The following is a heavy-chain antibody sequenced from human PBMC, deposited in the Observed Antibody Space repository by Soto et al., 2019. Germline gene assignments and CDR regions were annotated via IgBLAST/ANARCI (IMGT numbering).Heavy chain of an antibody. V-gene: IGHV3-23*01. Sequence: PGGSLRLSCAASGFTFSSYAMSWVRQAPGKGLEWVSAISGSGGSTYYAEYVKGRFTISRDNSKNTLYLQMNRLRAEDTAVYYCAKGVGYSYVPSYWGQGTLVTVSS. J-gene: IGHJ4*02. CDR1: GFTFSSYA. CDR2: ISGSGGST. CDR3: AKGVGYSYVPSY. D-gene: IGHD5-18*01.